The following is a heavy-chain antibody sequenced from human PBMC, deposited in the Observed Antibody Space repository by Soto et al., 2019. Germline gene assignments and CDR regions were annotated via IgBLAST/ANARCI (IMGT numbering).Heavy chain of an antibody. D-gene: IGHD3-22*01. Sequence: SETLSRTCAVYGGSFSCYYWSWIRQPPGKGLEWIGEINHSGSTNYNPSLKSRVTISVDTSKNQFSLKLSSVTAADTAVYYCARGYHYDSSGVYYFDYWGQGTLVTVSS. CDR2: INHSGST. CDR3: ARGYHYDSSGVYYFDY. CDR1: GGSFSCYY. V-gene: IGHV4-34*01. J-gene: IGHJ4*02.